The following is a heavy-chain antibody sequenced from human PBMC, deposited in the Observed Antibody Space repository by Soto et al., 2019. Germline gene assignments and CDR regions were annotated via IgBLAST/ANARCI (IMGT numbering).Heavy chain of an antibody. CDR2: MNPNSGNT. D-gene: IGHD3-22*01. J-gene: IGHJ5*02. CDR1: GYTFTSYD. CDR3: ARLTYYYDSSGYGWFDP. Sequence: ASVKVSCKASGYTFTSYDINWVRQATGQGLEWMGWMNPNSGNTGYAQKFQGRVTMTRNTSISTAYMELGGLRSEDTAVYYCARLTYYYDSSGYGWFDPWGQGTLVTGSS. V-gene: IGHV1-8*01.